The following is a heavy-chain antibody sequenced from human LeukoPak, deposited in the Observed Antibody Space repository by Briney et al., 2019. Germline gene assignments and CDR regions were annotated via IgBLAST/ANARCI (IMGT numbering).Heavy chain of an antibody. CDR2: MSNSGHT. V-gene: IGHV4-61*01. CDR1: GGSVSGGNYY. CDR3: ARQSIATVRGVRYHYGMDV. J-gene: IGHJ6*02. Sequence: SETLSLTCTVSGGSVSGGNYYWSWIRQPPGKGLEWIGFMSNSGHTDSIPSLKSRVTISVDTSRNQFSLTLSSVTAADTAVYYCARQSIATVRGVRYHYGMDVWGQGTTVTVSS. D-gene: IGHD3-10*01.